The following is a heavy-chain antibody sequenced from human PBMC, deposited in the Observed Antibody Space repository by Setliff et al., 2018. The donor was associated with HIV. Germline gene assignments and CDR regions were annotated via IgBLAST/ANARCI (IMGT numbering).Heavy chain of an antibody. D-gene: IGHD3-22*01. V-gene: IGHV4-34*01. Sequence: SETLSLTCAVYGGSFSGYYWTWIRQPPGKGLEWIGDINHRGDTKDNPSLRSRVIISVDKSKNQFSLNLTSVTAADTAVYYCASRVYYYDSNNFLREEGFDPWGQGTLVTVSS. J-gene: IGHJ5*02. CDR1: GGSFSGYY. CDR2: INHRGDT. CDR3: ASRVYYYDSNNFLREEGFDP.